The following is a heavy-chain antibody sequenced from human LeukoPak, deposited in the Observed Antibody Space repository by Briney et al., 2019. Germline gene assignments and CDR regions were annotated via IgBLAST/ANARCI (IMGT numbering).Heavy chain of an antibody. Sequence: PSETLSLTCTVSGGSISSGDYYWSWIRQPPGKGLEWIGYIYYSGSTYYNPSLKSRVTISVDTSKNQFSLKLSSVTAADTAVYYCARQMVRGVMWRYFDYWGQGTLVTVSS. D-gene: IGHD3-10*01. J-gene: IGHJ4*02. CDR2: IYYSGST. CDR3: ARQMVRGVMWRYFDY. V-gene: IGHV4-30-4*01. CDR1: GGSISSGDYY.